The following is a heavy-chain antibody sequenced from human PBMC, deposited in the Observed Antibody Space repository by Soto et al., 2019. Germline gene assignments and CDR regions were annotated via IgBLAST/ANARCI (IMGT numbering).Heavy chain of an antibody. J-gene: IGHJ6*03. CDR1: GFTVSRNY. CDR3: ARASRMVQGVHSYYMYV. Sequence: GGSLRLSCAASGFTVSRNYMSWVRQAPGKGLEWVSVIYSGGSTCYADSVKGRFTISRHNSKNTLYLQMNSLRAEDTAVYYCARASRMVQGVHSYYMYVRAQRTTVPVSS. D-gene: IGHD3-10*01. CDR2: IYSGGST. V-gene: IGHV3-53*04.